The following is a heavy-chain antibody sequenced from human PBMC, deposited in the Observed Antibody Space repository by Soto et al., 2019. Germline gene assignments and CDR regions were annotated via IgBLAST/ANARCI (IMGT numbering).Heavy chain of an antibody. Sequence: EVQLLESGGGLVQPGGSLSLSCAASGLTFSSHAMSWVRQAPGKGLEWVSSISGSGVSTYYLESVKGRFTISRDNSNNAMFLQLDSLGAADPALYFCAKHHVGVLSHFNHWGQSNLVTV. J-gene: IGHJ4*02. D-gene: IGHD3-10*01. CDR2: ISGSGVST. CDR3: AKHHVGVLSHFNH. CDR1: GLTFSSHA. V-gene: IGHV3-23*01.